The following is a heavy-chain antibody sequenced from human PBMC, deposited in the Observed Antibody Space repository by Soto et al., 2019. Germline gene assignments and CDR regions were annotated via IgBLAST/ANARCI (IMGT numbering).Heavy chain of an antibody. CDR2: IYHSGST. V-gene: IGHV4-30-2*01. Sequence: SETLSLTCAVSGGSISSGGYSWSWIRQPPGKGLEWIGYIYHSGSTYYNPSLKSRVTISVGRSKNQFSLKLSSVTAADTAVYYCASRLDYYDSSGYSAGFDYWGQGTLVTVSS. CDR3: ASRLDYYDSSGYSAGFDY. J-gene: IGHJ4*02. D-gene: IGHD3-22*01. CDR1: GGSISSGGYS.